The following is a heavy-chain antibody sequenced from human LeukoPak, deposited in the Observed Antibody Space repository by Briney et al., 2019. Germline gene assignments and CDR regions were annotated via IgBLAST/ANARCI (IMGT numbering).Heavy chain of an antibody. V-gene: IGHV4-59*01. CDR2: IYYSGST. CDR1: GGSISSYY. D-gene: IGHD3-10*01. CDR3: ARPRITMVRGADTSLFDY. Sequence: SETLSLTCTVSGGSISSYYWSWIRQPPGKGLERIGYIYYSGSTNYNPSLKSRVTIPVDTSKNQFSLKLSSVTAADTAVYYCARPRITMVRGADTSLFDYWGQGTLVTVSS. J-gene: IGHJ4*02.